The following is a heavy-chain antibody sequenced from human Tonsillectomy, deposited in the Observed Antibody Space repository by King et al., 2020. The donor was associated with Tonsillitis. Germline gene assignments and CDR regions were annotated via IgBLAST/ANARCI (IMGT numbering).Heavy chain of an antibody. Sequence: QLQESGPGLVKPSETLSLTCTVSGGSISRSDSFWGWIRQTPGKGLEWIATIYYTGTTYYNPSLESRVSISVDTSKNQFSLKVNSVTAADTALYYCARERRDSYIYIDEWGQGTLVTVSS. CDR1: GGSISRSDSF. V-gene: IGHV4-39*02. J-gene: IGHJ4*02. D-gene: IGHD5-24*01. CDR2: IYYTGTT. CDR3: ARERRDSYIYIDE.